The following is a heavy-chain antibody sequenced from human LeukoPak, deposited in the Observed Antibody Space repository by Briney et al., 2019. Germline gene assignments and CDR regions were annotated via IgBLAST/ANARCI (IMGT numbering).Heavy chain of an antibody. CDR2: ISYDGSNK. CDR1: GFTFSSYA. V-gene: IGHV3-30-3*02. Sequence: GGSLRLSCAASGFTFSSYAMHWVRQAPGKGLEWVAVISYDGSNKYYADSVKGRFTISRDNSKNTLYLQMNSLRAEDTAVYYCAKTGDGDYFSFVYWGQGTLVTVSS. CDR3: AKTGDGDYFSFVY. J-gene: IGHJ4*02. D-gene: IGHD4-17*01.